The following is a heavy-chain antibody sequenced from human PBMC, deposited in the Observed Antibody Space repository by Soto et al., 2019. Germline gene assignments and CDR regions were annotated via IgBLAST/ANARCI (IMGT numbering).Heavy chain of an antibody. J-gene: IGHJ4*02. Sequence: QVQLVESGGGVVKPGRSLRLSCAASGFTFSSYGMHWVRQAPGKGLEWVAGISYDGSKKYYADTVKGRFTISRDNCKNTLYLQMNGLRAEDTDVYYCASGGGYSYGYPIFFVFWRQGTLVTVSS. V-gene: IGHV3-30*03. D-gene: IGHD5-18*01. CDR3: ASGGGYSYGYPIFFVF. CDR1: GFTFSSYG. CDR2: ISYDGSKK.